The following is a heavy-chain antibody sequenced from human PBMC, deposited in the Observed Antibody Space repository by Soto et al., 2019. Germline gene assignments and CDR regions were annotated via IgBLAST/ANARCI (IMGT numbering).Heavy chain of an antibody. CDR2: ISGSGGST. CDR1: GFTFSSYA. D-gene: IGHD3-10*01. J-gene: IGHJ4*02. V-gene: IGHV3-23*01. Sequence: EVQLLESGGGLVQPGGSLRLSCAASGFTFSSYAMSWVRQAPGKGLEWVSAISGSGGSTYYADSVKGRFTISRDNSKNTLYLQMTSLRAEDTAVYYCAKDSLRPLGMVRGSDDYWGQGTLVTVSS. CDR3: AKDSLRPLGMVRGSDDY.